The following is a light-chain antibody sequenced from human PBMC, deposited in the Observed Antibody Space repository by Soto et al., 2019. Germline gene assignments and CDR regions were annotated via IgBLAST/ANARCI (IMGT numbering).Light chain of an antibody. CDR2: DAS. V-gene: IGKV3-11*01. J-gene: IGKJ4*01. CDR1: QSVSSY. Sequence: EIVLTQSPATLSLSPGERATLSCRASQSVSSYLAWYQQKPGQAPRLLIYDASNRTAGIPARFSGSGSGTGFTLTISMLEPEDFVDYYGHQRSNCPPEVTFGQGTKVEIK. CDR3: HQRSNCPPEVT.